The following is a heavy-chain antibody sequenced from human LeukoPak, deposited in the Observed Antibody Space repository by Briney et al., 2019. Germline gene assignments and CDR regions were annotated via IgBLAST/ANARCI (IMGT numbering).Heavy chain of an antibody. V-gene: IGHV3-7*01. CDR2: TKEDGSEK. CDR3: ARDSGSYYMDY. Sequence: PGGSLRLSCAASGFTFSNYWMSWVRQAPGKGLEWVATTKEDGSEKYYVDSVKGRFTISRDNSKNTLYLQMNSLRAEDTAVYYCARDSGSYYMDYWGQGTLVTVSS. CDR1: GFTFSNYW. D-gene: IGHD1-26*01. J-gene: IGHJ4*02.